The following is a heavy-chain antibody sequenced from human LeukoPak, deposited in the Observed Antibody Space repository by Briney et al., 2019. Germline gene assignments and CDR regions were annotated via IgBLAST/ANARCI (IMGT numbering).Heavy chain of an antibody. D-gene: IGHD5-18*01. CDR3: ASRGSSNGFDY. CDR2: IRYGGSDK. Sequence: PGGSLRLSCAASGFTFSTYGMHWVRQAPGKGLEWVALIRYGGSDKYYADSVRGRFTISRDNSKNTLYLQMNSLRGGDTAVYYCASRGSSNGFDYWGQGTLVTVSS. J-gene: IGHJ4*02. V-gene: IGHV3-30*02. CDR1: GFTFSTYG.